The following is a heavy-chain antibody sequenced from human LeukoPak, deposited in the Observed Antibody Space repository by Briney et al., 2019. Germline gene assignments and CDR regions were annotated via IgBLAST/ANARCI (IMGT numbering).Heavy chain of an antibody. Sequence: SETLSLTCTVSGASITSSSYYWGWIRQPPGKGLEYIGTIYYRGNKYYNPSLSSRVTISVDTSKNQFSLKLTSVTAADTAVYYCARPPGIAAAWFDPWGQGTLVTVSS. V-gene: IGHV4-39*01. CDR2: IYYRGNK. J-gene: IGHJ5*02. D-gene: IGHD6-13*01. CDR1: GASITSSSYY. CDR3: ARPPGIAAAWFDP.